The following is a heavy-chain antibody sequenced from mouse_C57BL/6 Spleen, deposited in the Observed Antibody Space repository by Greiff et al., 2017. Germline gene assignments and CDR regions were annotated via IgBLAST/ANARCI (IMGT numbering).Heavy chain of an antibody. CDR3: AKNEEDYDGSSWFAY. CDR1: GFSLTSYG. CDR2: IWRGGST. J-gene: IGHJ3*01. V-gene: IGHV2-5*01. Sequence: VQLQQSGPGLVQPSQSLSITCTVSGFSLTSYGVHWVRQSPGKGLEWLGVIWRGGSTDYNAAFMSRLSITKDNSKSQVFFKMNSLQADDTAIYYCAKNEEDYDGSSWFAYWGQGTLVTVSA. D-gene: IGHD1-1*01.